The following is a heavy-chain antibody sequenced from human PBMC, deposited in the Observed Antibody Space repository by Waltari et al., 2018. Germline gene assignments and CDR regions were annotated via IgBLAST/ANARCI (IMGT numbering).Heavy chain of an antibody. CDR3: AKIPSGYGSGSGLY. V-gene: IGHV3-23*04. CDR2: ISGSGGST. Sequence: EVPLVESGGGLVQPGGSVRLSCAASGFTFSSYAMSWVRQAPGKGLEWVSAISGSGGSTYYADSVKGRFTSSRDNSKNTLYLQMNSLRAEDTAVYYCAKIPSGYGSGSGLYWGQGTLVTVSS. CDR1: GFTFSSYA. J-gene: IGHJ4*02. D-gene: IGHD3-10*01.